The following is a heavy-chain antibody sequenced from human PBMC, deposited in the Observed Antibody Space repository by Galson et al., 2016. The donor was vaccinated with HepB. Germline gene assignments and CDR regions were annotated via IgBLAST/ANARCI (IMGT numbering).Heavy chain of an antibody. CDR1: GYRFTSYG. CDR3: AMGRH. J-gene: IGHJ4*02. CDR2: ISTEYGNT. Sequence: QSGAEVKKPGASVKVSCKASGYRFTSYGMSWVRQAPRQGPEWMGWISTEYGNTNFAPKFLGRVILTTDTSTSTAYMELTTLRSDDTAMYYCAMGRHWGQGTLVTVSS. D-gene: IGHD1-26*01. V-gene: IGHV1-18*01.